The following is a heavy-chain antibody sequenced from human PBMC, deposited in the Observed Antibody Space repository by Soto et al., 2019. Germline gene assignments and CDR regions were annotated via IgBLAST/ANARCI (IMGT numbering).Heavy chain of an antibody. V-gene: IGHV1-18*01. D-gene: IGHD3-3*01. CDR3: ARAMRITIFGVVMSIGSAGALEI. CDR2: ISAYNGNT. Sequence: EASVKVSCKASGYTFTSYGTSWVRHASGQGLEWMGWISAYNGNTNYAQKLQGRVTMTTDTSTSTAYMELRSLRADDTAVYYCARAMRITIFGVVMSIGSAGALEIWGQGTMVTVSS. CDR1: GYTFTSYG. J-gene: IGHJ3*02.